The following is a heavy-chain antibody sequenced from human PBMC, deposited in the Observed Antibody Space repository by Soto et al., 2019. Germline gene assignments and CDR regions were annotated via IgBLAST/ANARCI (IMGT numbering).Heavy chain of an antibody. D-gene: IGHD4-4*01. J-gene: IGHJ4*02. Sequence: APVKVSCKPSGYTFTGYYIHWVRQAPGQGLEWMGWINPNSGATNYALKFQGRVTMTRDTSISAAYMELNSLTSDDTAVYYCARSRLTDYSIDYWGQGTLVTVSS. V-gene: IGHV1-2*02. CDR1: GYTFTGYY. CDR2: INPNSGAT. CDR3: ARSRLTDYSIDY.